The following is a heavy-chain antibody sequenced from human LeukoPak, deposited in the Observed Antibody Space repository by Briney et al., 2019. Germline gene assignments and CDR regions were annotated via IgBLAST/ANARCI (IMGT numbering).Heavy chain of an antibody. CDR2: ISGSGGRT. CDR1: GSTFSSYA. V-gene: IGHV3-23*01. J-gene: IGHJ3*02. D-gene: IGHD3-10*01. Sequence: TGGSLRLSCAASGSTFSSYAMSWVRQAPGKGLEWVAAISGSGGRTYYADSVKGRFTISRDNSKNTLYLQMNSLRAEDTAVYYCAKDPRVWFGDDAFDIWGQGTMGTVSS. CDR3: AKDPRVWFGDDAFDI.